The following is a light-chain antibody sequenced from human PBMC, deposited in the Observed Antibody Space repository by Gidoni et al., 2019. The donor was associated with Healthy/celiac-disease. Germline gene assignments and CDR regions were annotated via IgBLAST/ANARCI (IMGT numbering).Light chain of an antibody. CDR1: QSVSRN. CDR2: GAS. Sequence: EILMTQSPATLPVSPGDRATLACRASQSVSRNLAWYQQKPGQATRLLIYGASTRATGIPARFNGSGSGTEFTLTISSLQSEDFAIYYCQQYNNWALTFGGGTKVEIK. CDR3: QQYNNWALT. V-gene: IGKV3-15*01. J-gene: IGKJ4*01.